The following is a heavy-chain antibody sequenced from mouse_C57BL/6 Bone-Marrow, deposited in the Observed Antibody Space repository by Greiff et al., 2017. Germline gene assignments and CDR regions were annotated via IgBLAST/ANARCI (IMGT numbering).Heavy chain of an antibody. D-gene: IGHD1-1*01. Sequence: QVQLQQPGTELVKPGASVKLSCKASGYTFTRYWMHWVKQRPGQGLEWIGNINPRNGGTKYNEKFKSKATLTVDKSSSTAYMQPSSLTSEDSAVYYCARRRRTCYVGLYWYFDVWGTGTTVTVSS. V-gene: IGHV1-53*01. CDR2: INPRNGGT. J-gene: IGHJ1*03. CDR1: GYTFTRYW. CDR3: ARRRRTCYVGLYWYFDV.